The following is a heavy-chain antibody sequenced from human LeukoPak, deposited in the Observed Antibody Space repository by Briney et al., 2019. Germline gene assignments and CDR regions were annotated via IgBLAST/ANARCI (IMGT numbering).Heavy chain of an antibody. D-gene: IGHD1-1*01. V-gene: IGHV3-23*01. CDR1: GFIFSSYA. Sequence: GGSLRLSCAASGFIFSSYAMSWVRQAPGNGLEWVSAMSGSGGSTYYADSVKGRFTISRDNSKNTLYLQMNSLRAEDTAVYYCENGTIFDYWGQGTLVTVSS. J-gene: IGHJ4*02. CDR2: MSGSGGST. CDR3: ENGTIFDY.